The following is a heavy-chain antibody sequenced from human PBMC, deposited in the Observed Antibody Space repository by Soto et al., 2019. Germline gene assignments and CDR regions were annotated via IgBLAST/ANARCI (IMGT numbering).Heavy chain of an antibody. CDR3: AKEGDYVLNY. Sequence: QVQLVESGGGVGQPGRSLRLSCAASGFTFSSYGMHWVRQAPGKGLEWVAVISYDGSNKYYADSVKGRFTISRDNSKNTLYLQMNSLRAEDTAVYYCAKEGDYVLNYWGQGTLVTVSS. CDR2: ISYDGSNK. CDR1: GFTFSSYG. V-gene: IGHV3-30*18. J-gene: IGHJ4*02. D-gene: IGHD4-17*01.